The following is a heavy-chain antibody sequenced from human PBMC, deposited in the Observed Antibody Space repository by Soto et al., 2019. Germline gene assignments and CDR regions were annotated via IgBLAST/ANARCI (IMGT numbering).Heavy chain of an antibody. D-gene: IGHD4-4*01. Sequence: KPSETLSLTCTVSGGSISSYYWSCIRQPPWKGLEWIGYIYYSGSTNYNPSLKSRVTISVDTSKNQFSLKLSSVTAADTAVYYCARDVLGHSNYNYYYYYGMDVWGQGTTVTVSS. J-gene: IGHJ6*02. CDR3: ARDVLGHSNYNYYYYYGMDV. CDR1: GGSISSYY. CDR2: IYYSGST. V-gene: IGHV4-59*01.